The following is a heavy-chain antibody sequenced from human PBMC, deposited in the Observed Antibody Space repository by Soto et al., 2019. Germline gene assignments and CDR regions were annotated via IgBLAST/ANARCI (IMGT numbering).Heavy chain of an antibody. J-gene: IGHJ6*02. D-gene: IGHD1-1*01. Sequence: PGGSLRLSCVASGFTFSNYGMSWVRQTPGKGLEWVSYISTRSTYTNYADSVKGRFTISRDNTKNSLYLQMDSLRVEDTAVYYCARDLAWKRGKVGRYYYGMDVWGQGTTVTVSS. V-gene: IGHV3-11*06. CDR2: ISTRSTYT. CDR1: GFTFSNYG. CDR3: ARDLAWKRGKVGRYYYGMDV.